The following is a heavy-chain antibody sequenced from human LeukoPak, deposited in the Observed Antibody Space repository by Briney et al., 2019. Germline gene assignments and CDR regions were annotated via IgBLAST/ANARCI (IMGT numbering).Heavy chain of an antibody. D-gene: IGHD4-17*01. CDR1: GFTFSRYS. CDR2: ISGGSSYI. J-gene: IGHJ3*02. V-gene: IGHV3-21*01. Sequence: GGSLRLYCAASGFTFSRYSMNWVRQAPGKGLEWVSSISGGSSYIYYADSVKGRFTISRDNAKNSLYLQMNSLRAEDTAVYYCARDARLYGDFGAGDPCHIWGRGAMVTVSS. CDR3: ARDARLYGDFGAGDPCHI.